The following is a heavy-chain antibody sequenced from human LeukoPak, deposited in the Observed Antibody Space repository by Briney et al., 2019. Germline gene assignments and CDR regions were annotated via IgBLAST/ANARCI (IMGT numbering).Heavy chain of an antibody. J-gene: IGHJ4*02. CDR1: GFTFSNYA. D-gene: IGHD6-13*01. CDR2: ISSSGSMR. CDR3: ARRPYSSSWYYFDY. Sequence: GSLRLSCAASGFTFSNYAMSWVRQAPGKGLEWLSYISSSGSMRHYADSVKGRFTISRDNAKNSLYLQMSSLRVEDTAVYYCARRPYSSSWYYFDYWGQGTLVTVSS. V-gene: IGHV3-48*04.